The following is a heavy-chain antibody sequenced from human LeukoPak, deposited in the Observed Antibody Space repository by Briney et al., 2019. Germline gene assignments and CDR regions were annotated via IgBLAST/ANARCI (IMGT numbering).Heavy chain of an antibody. J-gene: IGHJ4*02. CDR3: SQVNLASDY. CDR1: GFSLSTSGMC. V-gene: IGHV2-5*08. D-gene: IGHD1-14*01. CDR2: IYWDDDK. Sequence: SGPALVKPTQTLTLTCTFSGFSLSTSGMCVSWIRQPPGKALEWLALIYWDDDKRYSPSLKSRLTITKDTSKNQVVLTMTNMDPVDTATYYCSQVNLASDYWGQGTLVTVSS.